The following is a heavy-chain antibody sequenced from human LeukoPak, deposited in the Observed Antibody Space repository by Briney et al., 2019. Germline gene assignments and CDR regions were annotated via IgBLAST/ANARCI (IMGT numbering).Heavy chain of an antibody. Sequence: GASVKVSCKASGYTFTRYGISWVRQAPGQGLQWLGWISAPNGNTNYAQKFRDRVTMSTDTSTGTAYLDVRSLTSDDTAVYYCARDHSNWNYAPDFGGQGTLVIVSS. CDR3: ARDHSNWNYAPDF. V-gene: IGHV1-18*01. D-gene: IGHD1-7*01. CDR1: GYTFTRYG. J-gene: IGHJ4*02. CDR2: ISAPNGNT.